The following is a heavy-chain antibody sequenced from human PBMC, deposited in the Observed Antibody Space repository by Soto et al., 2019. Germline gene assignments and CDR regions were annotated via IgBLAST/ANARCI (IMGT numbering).Heavy chain of an antibody. CDR3: ARYGPWSYYYYGMDV. D-gene: IGHD3-10*01. J-gene: IGHJ6*02. CDR2: IWYDGSNK. Sequence: GGSLRLSCAASGFTFSSYGMHWVRQAPGKGLEWVAVIWYDGSNKYYADSVKGRFTISRDNSKNTLYLQMNSLRAEDTAVYYCARYGPWSYYYYGMDVWGQGTTVTVSS. V-gene: IGHV3-33*01. CDR1: GFTFSSYG.